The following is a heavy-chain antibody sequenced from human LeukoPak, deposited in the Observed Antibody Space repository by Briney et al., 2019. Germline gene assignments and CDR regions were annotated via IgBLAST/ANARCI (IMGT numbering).Heavy chain of an antibody. J-gene: IGHJ6*02. V-gene: IGHV3-30*18. CDR2: ISYDGSNK. CDR1: GFTFSSYV. D-gene: IGHD3-3*01. CDR3: AKDLSHYDLWSGYYSIYYYYGMDV. Sequence: PGRSLRLSCAASGFTFSSYVMHWVRQAPGKGLEWVAVISYDGSNKYYADSVKGRFTISRDNSKNTLYLQMNSLRAEDTAVYYCAKDLSHYDLWSGYYSIYYYYGMDVWGQGTTVTVSS.